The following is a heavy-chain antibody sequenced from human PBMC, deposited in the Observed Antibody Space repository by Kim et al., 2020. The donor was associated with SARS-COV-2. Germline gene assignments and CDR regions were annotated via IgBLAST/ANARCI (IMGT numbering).Heavy chain of an antibody. CDR3: AKAAWFGELDYYYYYGMDV. CDR2: ISYHGSNK. V-gene: IGHV3-30*18. CDR1: GFTFSSYG. J-gene: IGHJ6*02. D-gene: IGHD3-10*01. Sequence: GGSLRLSCAASGFTFSSYGMHWVRQAPGKGLEWVAVISYHGSNKYYADSVKGRFTISRDNSKNTLYLQMNSLRAEDTAVYYCAKAAWFGELDYYYYYGMDVWGQGTTVTVSS.